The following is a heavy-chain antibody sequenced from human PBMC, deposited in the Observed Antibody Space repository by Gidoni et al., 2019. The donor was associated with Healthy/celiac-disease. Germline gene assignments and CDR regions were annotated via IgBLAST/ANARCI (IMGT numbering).Heavy chain of an antibody. J-gene: IGHJ4*02. V-gene: IGHV1-69*01. CDR2: IIPILGTA. CDR3: ARDLTTVTNYFDY. D-gene: IGHD4-17*01. Sequence: VQMVQSGHEVDKPGSSGEVCCKASGGTFSSDAISWVRQAPGQGLEWMGGIIPILGTANYAQKFQGRVTITADESTSTAYMELSSLRSEDTAVYYCARDLTTVTNYFDYWGQGTLVTFSS. CDR1: GGTFSSDA.